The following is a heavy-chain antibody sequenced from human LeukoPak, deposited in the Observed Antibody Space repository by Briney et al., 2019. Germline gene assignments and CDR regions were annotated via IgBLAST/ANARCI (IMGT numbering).Heavy chain of an antibody. D-gene: IGHD1-1*01. CDR3: VRDNWNEFDP. V-gene: IGHV1-18*01. CDR2: VSTYNSET. CDR1: GYRFSSVG. J-gene: IGHJ5*02. Sequence: ASVKVSCKASGYRFSSVGISGVRQAPGQGLEWIGWVSTYNSETNYAPKFQARVTMTKDTSTSTVFLEMWSLRADDTAVYYCVRDNWNEFDPWGQGTLVTVSS.